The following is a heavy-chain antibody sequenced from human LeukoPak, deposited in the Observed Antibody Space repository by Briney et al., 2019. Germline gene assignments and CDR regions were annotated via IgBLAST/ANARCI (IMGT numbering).Heavy chain of an antibody. D-gene: IGHD4-17*01. CDR1: GFTFSSYG. CDR3: ANDYGDYSGENAFDI. CDR2: IRYDGSNK. V-gene: IGHV3-30*02. J-gene: IGHJ3*02. Sequence: GGSLRLSCAASGFTFSSYGMHWVRQAPGKGLEWVAFIRYDGSNKYYADSVKGRFTISRDNSKNTLYLQMNGLRAEDTAVYYCANDYGDYSGENAFDIWGQGTMVTVSS.